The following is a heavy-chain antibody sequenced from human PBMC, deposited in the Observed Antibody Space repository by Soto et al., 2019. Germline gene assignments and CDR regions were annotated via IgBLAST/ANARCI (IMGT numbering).Heavy chain of an antibody. CDR3: AKDMGSSWSNWFDP. V-gene: IGHV3-43*01. D-gene: IGHD6-13*01. Sequence: GESLKISCAASGFTFDDYTMHWVRQAPGKGLEWVSLISWDGGSTYYADSVKGRFTISRDNSKNSLYLQMNSLRTEDTALYYCAKDMGSSWSNWFDPWGQGTLVTVSS. J-gene: IGHJ5*02. CDR1: GFTFDDYT. CDR2: ISWDGGST.